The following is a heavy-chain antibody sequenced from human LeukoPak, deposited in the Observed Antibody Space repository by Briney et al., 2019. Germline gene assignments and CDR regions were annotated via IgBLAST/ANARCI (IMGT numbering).Heavy chain of an antibody. CDR1: GYTFSSHY. CDR2: INPSGGST. D-gene: IGHD2-21*02. J-gene: IGHJ4*02. Sequence: ASVKVSCKASGYTFSSHYMHWVRQAPGQGLEWMGIINPSGGSTTYAQKFQGRVTMTRDTSTSTVYMELSSLRSEDTAVYYCARSFCGGDCFLDYWGRGTLVTVSS. V-gene: IGHV1-46*01. CDR3: ARSFCGGDCFLDY.